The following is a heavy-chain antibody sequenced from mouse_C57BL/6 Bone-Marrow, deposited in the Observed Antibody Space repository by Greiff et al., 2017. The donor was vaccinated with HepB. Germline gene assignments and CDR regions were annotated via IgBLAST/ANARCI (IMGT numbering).Heavy chain of an antibody. J-gene: IGHJ4*01. D-gene: IGHD1-1*01. CDR1: GFTFSSYA. CDR2: ISDGGSYT. V-gene: IGHV5-4*01. CDR3: ARDRGGTTVVARDYAMDY. Sequence: EVQLVESGGGLVKPGGSLKLSCAASGFTFSSYAMSWVRQTPEKRLEWVATISDGGSYTYYPDNVKGRFTISRDNAKNNLYLQMSHLKSEDTAMYYCARDRGGTTVVARDYAMDYWGQGTSVTVSS.